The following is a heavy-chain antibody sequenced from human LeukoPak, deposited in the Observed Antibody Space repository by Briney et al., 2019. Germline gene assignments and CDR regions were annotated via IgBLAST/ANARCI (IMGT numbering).Heavy chain of an antibody. CDR3: ARMCGYRAPFDF. D-gene: IGHD5-18*01. CDR1: GGSISGHY. CDR2: IHYTGKP. J-gene: IGHJ4*02. V-gene: IGHV4-59*11. Sequence: SETLSLTCSASGGSISGHYWTWIRQPPGKGLEWIGQIHYTGKPDYNPTLKSRVTISEDTSKNQFSLKLSSVTAADTAVYYCARMCGYRAPFDFWGQGTLVTVSS.